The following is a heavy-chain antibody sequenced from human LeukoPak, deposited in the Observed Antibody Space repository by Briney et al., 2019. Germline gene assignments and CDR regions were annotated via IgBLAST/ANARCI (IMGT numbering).Heavy chain of an antibody. CDR3: AREMRSASWKGAFDI. J-gene: IGHJ3*02. CDR1: GYIFTGHY. Sequence: ASVKVSCKASGYIFTGHYMHWVRQAPGQGLEWMGWINPNSDATNYAERFRGRVTMTRDTSISTVDMELSRLRFDDTALYYCAREMRSASWKGAFDIWGQGTMVTVSS. D-gene: IGHD2-2*01. CDR2: INPNSDAT. V-gene: IGHV1-2*02.